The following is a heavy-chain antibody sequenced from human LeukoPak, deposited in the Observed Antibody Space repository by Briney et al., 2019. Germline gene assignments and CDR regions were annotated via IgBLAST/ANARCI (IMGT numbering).Heavy chain of an antibody. Sequence: GGSLRLSCAASGCTFSSYWMHWVRQAPGQGLVWVSRINSDGSSTSYADSVKGRFTISRDNAKNTLYLQMNSLKSEDTALYYCARGPDIVVVEWGQGTLLTVSS. V-gene: IGHV3-74*01. CDR3: ARGPDIVVVE. J-gene: IGHJ4*02. CDR2: INSDGSST. CDR1: GCTFSSYW. D-gene: IGHD2-2*01.